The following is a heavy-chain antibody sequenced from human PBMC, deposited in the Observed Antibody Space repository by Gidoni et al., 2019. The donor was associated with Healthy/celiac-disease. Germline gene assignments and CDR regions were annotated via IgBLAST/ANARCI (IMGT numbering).Heavy chain of an antibody. CDR2: ISGSGGST. V-gene: IGHV3-23*01. J-gene: IGHJ4*02. CDR3: ARGGSSGWRNFDY. Sequence: EVQLLESGGGLVQPGGSLRLSCAASGFTFSSYAMSWVRQAPGKGLAWVSAISGSGGSTYYADSVKGRFTISRDNSKNTLYLQMNSLRAEDTAVYYCARGGSSGWRNFDYWCQGTLVTVSS. CDR1: GFTFSSYA. D-gene: IGHD6-19*01.